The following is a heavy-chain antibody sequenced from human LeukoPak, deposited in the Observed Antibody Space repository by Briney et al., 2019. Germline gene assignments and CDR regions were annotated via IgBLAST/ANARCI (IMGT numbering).Heavy chain of an antibody. D-gene: IGHD1-26*01. CDR2: INPNSGGT. CDR1: GYTFTGYY. V-gene: IGHV1-2*02. J-gene: IGHJ4*02. Sequence: GASVKVSCTASGYTFTGYYMHWVRQAPGQGLEWMGWINPNSGGTNYAQKFQGRVTMTRDTSISTAYMELSRPRSDDTAVYYCARAPPYSGSYRFDYWGQGTLVTVSS. CDR3: ARAPPYSGSYRFDY.